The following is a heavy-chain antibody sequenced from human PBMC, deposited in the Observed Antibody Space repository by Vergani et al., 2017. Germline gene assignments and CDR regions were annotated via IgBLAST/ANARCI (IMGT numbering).Heavy chain of an antibody. D-gene: IGHD3-3*01. CDR1: GGSINTGAYY. Sequence: QVQLQESGPRLVRPSQTLSLTCTVSGGSINTGAYYWSWIRQPAGKGLEWIGRVYTSGMTNYNPSLKSRVTILVDRSKSQLSLKLTSVTAGDTAVYFCARAKSYYDFWSGYYTHYYYYMDVWGKGTTVTVSS. J-gene: IGHJ6*03. CDR3: ARAKSYYDFWSGYYTHYYYYMDV. V-gene: IGHV4-61*02. CDR2: VYTSGMT.